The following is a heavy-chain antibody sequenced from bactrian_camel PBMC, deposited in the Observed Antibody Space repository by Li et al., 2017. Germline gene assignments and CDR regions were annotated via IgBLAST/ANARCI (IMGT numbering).Heavy chain of an antibody. D-gene: IGHD5*01. CDR2: VHNGAGST. J-gene: IGHJ7*01. CDR1: GFTIGNSD. Sequence: VQLVESGGGSVQAGETLRLSCTASGFTIGNSDMAWYRQAPGNECEWVSTVHNGAGSTYYADSMKGRLTISRDNAKNALYLQLNSLKTEDTAMYYCAKATYGSYYYGMDAWGKGTQVTVS. V-gene: IGHV3S32*01.